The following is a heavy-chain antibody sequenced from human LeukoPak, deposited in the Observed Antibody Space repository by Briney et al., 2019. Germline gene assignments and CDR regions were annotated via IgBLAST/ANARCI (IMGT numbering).Heavy chain of an antibody. D-gene: IGHD2-2*02. CDR1: GFTFSSYG. Sequence: PGRSLRLSCAAPGFTFSSYGMHWVRQAPGKGLEWVAVISYDGSNKYYADSVKGRFTISRDNSKNTLYLQMNSLRAEDTAVYYCAKDPSHAAVPAAIGGYFDYWGQGTLVTVSS. V-gene: IGHV3-30*18. CDR2: ISYDGSNK. J-gene: IGHJ4*02. CDR3: AKDPSHAAVPAAIGGYFDY.